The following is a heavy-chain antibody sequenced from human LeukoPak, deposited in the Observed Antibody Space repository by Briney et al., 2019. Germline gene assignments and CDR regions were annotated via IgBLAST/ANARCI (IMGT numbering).Heavy chain of an antibody. J-gene: IGHJ4*02. D-gene: IGHD6-13*01. Sequence: ASVKVSCKASGYTFTGYYMHWVRQAPGQGLEWMGWINPNSGGTNYAQKFQGRVTMTRDTSISTAYMELSRLRSDDTAVYYCARNSGIAAALSYYFDYWGQGTLVTVSS. CDR1: GYTFTGYY. V-gene: IGHV1-2*02. CDR3: ARNSGIAAALSYYFDY. CDR2: INPNSGGT.